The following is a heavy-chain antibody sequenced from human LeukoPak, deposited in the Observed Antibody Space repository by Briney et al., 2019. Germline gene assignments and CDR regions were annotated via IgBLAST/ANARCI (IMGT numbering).Heavy chain of an antibody. Sequence: GGSLRLSCVSSGTIVSTNYMRWVRQAPGKGLECVSILYMNENTYYADSVKGRFTISRDNSKNTLYLQMGSLRAEDMAVYYCARDPGRSPDYWGQGTLVTVSS. J-gene: IGHJ4*02. CDR1: GTIVSTNY. CDR2: LYMNENT. V-gene: IGHV3-66*03. CDR3: ARDPGRSPDY. D-gene: IGHD1-26*01.